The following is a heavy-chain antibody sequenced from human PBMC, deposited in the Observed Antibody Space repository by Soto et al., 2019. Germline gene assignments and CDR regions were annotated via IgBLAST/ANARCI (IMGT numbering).Heavy chain of an antibody. V-gene: IGHV3-11*01. D-gene: IGHD6-13*01. J-gene: IGHJ5*02. CDR1: GFTFSDYY. Sequence: QVQLVESGGGLVKPGGSLRLSCAASGFTFSDYYMSWIRQAPGKGLEWVSYISSSGSTIYYADSMKGRFTISRDNAKNSLYLQMNSLRAEDTAVYYCARDLEFIAAAGKQGGFDPWGQGTLVTVSS. CDR2: ISSSGSTI. CDR3: ARDLEFIAAAGKQGGFDP.